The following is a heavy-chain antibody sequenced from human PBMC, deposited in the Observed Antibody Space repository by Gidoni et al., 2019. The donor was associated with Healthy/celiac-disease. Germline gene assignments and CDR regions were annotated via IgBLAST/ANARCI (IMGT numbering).Heavy chain of an antibody. Sequence: EVQLVESGGGLVKPGGSLRLPCAASGFTFSSYSMNWVRQVPGKGLEWVSSSSSISSYIYYADSGKGRFTISRDNAKNSLYLQMNSRRAEDTAVYYCAREGYDILTGSPPYYFDYWGQGTLVTVSS. CDR2: SSSISSYI. V-gene: IGHV3-21*01. D-gene: IGHD3-9*01. CDR1: GFTFSSYS. CDR3: AREGYDILTGSPPYYFDY. J-gene: IGHJ4*02.